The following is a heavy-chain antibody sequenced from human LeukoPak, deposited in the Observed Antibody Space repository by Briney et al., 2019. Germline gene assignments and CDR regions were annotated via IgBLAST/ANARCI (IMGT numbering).Heavy chain of an antibody. D-gene: IGHD2-2*01. Sequence: GGSLRLSCAASGFTFSDYYMSWIRQAPGKGLEWVSYISSSGSTIYYADSVKGRFTISRDNAKNSLYLQMNSLRAEDTAVYYCARDGGPGQDIVVVPAALDYWGQGTLVTVSS. CDR2: ISSSGSTI. V-gene: IGHV3-11*01. CDR1: GFTFSDYY. J-gene: IGHJ4*02. CDR3: ARDGGPGQDIVVVPAALDY.